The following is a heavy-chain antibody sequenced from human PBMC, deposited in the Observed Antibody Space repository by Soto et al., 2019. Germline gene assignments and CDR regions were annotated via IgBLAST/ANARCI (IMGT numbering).Heavy chain of an antibody. D-gene: IGHD1-1*01. V-gene: IGHV3-11*04. Sequence: GGSLRLSCAASGFTFSDYYMSWIRQAPGKGLEWVSYISSSGSTIYYADSVKGRFTISRDNAKNSLYLQMSSLRAEDTAGYYCVKDHPELDYYFDYWGQGTLVTVSS. J-gene: IGHJ4*02. CDR3: VKDHPELDYYFDY. CDR2: ISSSGSTI. CDR1: GFTFSDYY.